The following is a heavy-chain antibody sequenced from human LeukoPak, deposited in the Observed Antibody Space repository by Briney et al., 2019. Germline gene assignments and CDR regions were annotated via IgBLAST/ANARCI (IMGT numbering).Heavy chain of an antibody. D-gene: IGHD2-8*01. V-gene: IGHV3-23*01. Sequence: GGSLRLSCAASGFTFSSYAMSWVRQAPGKGLEWVSAISGSGGSTYYADSVKGRFTISRDNSKNTLYLQMNSLRAEDTAVYYCAKEEQYAIGYYYYYGMDVWGQGTTVTVSS. CDR3: AKEEQYAIGYYYYYGMDV. CDR2: ISGSGGST. J-gene: IGHJ6*02. CDR1: GFTFSSYA.